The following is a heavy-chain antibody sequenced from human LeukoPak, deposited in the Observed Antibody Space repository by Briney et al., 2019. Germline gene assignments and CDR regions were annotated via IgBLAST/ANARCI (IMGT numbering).Heavy chain of an antibody. CDR2: IYYSVNT. V-gene: IGHV4-59*08. Sequence: SETLSLTCTVSGGSMSSYYWSWIRQPPGKGLEWIGYIYYSVNTNYNPSLKSRVTISVDNSNNQFSLKLSSVTAADTALYFCARRPGSCGYKDIFDIWGQGTTVTVSS. CDR1: GGSMSSYY. J-gene: IGHJ3*02. D-gene: IGHD3-22*01. CDR3: ARRPGSCGYKDIFDI.